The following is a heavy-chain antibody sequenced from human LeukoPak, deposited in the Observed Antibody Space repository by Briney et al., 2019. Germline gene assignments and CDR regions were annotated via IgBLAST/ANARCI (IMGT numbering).Heavy chain of an antibody. CDR3: ASGAVTTLFDY. Sequence: GGSLRLSCAASGFTFSSYSMNRVRQAPGKGLEWVSSISSSSSYIYYADSVKGRFTISRDNAKNSLYLQMNSLRAEDTAVYYCASGAVTTLFDYWGQGTLVTVSS. CDR1: GFTFSSYS. V-gene: IGHV3-21*01. D-gene: IGHD4-11*01. J-gene: IGHJ4*02. CDR2: ISSSSSYI.